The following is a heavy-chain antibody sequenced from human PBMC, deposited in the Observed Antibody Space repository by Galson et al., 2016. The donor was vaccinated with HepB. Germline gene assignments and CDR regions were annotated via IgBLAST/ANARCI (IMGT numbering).Heavy chain of an antibody. V-gene: IGHV5-51*01. CDR2: IYPGDSDI. CDR1: GYSFTNYW. Sequence: QSGAEVKKPGESLKISCKGSGYSFTNYWIAWVRQMPGKGPEWMGIIYPGDSDIRYSPSFQGQVTISADTSISTAYLQWSSLKASDTAMYYCVRHGGYGTGWYLRYPIDVWGQGTRVTVSS. J-gene: IGHJ5*02. D-gene: IGHD6-19*01. CDR3: VRHGGYGTGWYLRYPIDV.